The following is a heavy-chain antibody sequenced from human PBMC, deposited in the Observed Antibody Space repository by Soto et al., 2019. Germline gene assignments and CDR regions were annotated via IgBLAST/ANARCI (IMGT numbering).Heavy chain of an antibody. CDR2: MSSDGSNQ. V-gene: IGHV3-30*18. D-gene: IGHD2-8*01. J-gene: IGHJ6*02. CDR3: AKTHIVLKVCSARYGMDV. CDR1: GFIFSDYG. Sequence: QVHLVESGGGVVQPGRSLRLSCAASGFIFSDYGIHWIRQTPGKGLEWVAVMSSDGSNQYYADSVKGRFTISRDNSKNALYLQMNSLRAEDTAVYYCAKTHIVLKVCSARYGMDVWGQGTTVTVSS.